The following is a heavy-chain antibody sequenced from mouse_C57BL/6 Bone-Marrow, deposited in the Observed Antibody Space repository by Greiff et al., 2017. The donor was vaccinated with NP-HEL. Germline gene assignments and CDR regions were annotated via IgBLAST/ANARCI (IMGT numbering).Heavy chain of an antibody. CDR2: IDPSDSYT. J-gene: IGHJ1*03. V-gene: IGHV1-69*01. D-gene: IGHD2-4*01. Sequence: QVQLQQPGAELVMPGASVKLSCKASGYTFTSYWMHWVKQRPGQGLEWIGEIDPSDSYTNYNQKFKGKSTLTVDKSSSTAYMQLSSLTSEDSAVYYCARNYDDDYWYFDVWGTGTTVTVSS. CDR3: ARNYDDDYWYFDV. CDR1: GYTFTSYW.